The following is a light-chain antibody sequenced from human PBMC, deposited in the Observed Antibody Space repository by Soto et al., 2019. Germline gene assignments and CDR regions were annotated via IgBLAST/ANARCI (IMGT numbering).Light chain of an antibody. CDR2: DVS. CDR3: QQYDDITALT. J-gene: IGKJ4*01. Sequence: ILLTQSPSSLSASVGDRVTLTCQARQDINSRLNWYQQKPGKAPKLLIYDVSNLQTGVPSRFSGSGSASEFTLTISSLQPEDFATYFCQQYDDITALTVGGGTKVDIK. V-gene: IGKV1-33*01. CDR1: QDINSR.